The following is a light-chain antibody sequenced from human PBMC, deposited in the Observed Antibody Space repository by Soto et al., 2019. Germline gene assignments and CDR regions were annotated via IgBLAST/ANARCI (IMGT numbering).Light chain of an antibody. CDR2: EVN. CDR1: SSDVGGYNY. Sequence: QSVLTQPPSASGSPGQSVTMSCTGTSSDVGGYNYVSWYQHHPGNAPKLMIYEVNKRTSGVPDRFSGSKSGNTASLTVSGLQAEDEADYYCSSYAGSNTPYVFGTGTKLTVL. CDR3: SSYAGSNTPYV. V-gene: IGLV2-8*01. J-gene: IGLJ1*01.